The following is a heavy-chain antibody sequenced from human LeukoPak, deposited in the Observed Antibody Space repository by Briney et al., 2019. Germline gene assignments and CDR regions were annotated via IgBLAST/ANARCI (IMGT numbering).Heavy chain of an antibody. J-gene: IGHJ4*02. CDR2: IKQDGSEK. V-gene: IGHV3-7*01. Sequence: GGSLGLSCVASGFTFSSYSMNWVRQAPGKGLEWVANIKQDGSEKYYVDSVKGRFTISRDNAKNSLYLQMNSLRAEDTAVYYCARVEASGYDYGAFDYWGQGTLVTVSS. D-gene: IGHD5-12*01. CDR1: GFTFSSYS. CDR3: ARVEASGYDYGAFDY.